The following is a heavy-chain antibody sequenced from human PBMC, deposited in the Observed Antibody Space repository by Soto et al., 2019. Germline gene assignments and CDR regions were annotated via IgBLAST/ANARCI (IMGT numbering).Heavy chain of an antibody. CDR2: IKEDGSEK. J-gene: IGHJ4*02. CDR1: GFTLSYYW. V-gene: IGHV3-7*01. Sequence: GGSLRLSCAASGFTLSYYWMSWVRQAPGKGLEWVVNIKEDGSEKYYVDSVKGRFTISRDNAQNSVFLQMNSLRVEDTAIYYCARDCSGGSCQYWGQGTLVTVSS. D-gene: IGHD2-15*01. CDR3: ARDCSGGSCQY.